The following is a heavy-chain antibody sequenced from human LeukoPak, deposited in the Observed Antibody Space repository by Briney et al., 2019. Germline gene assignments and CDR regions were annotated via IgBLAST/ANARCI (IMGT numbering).Heavy chain of an antibody. CDR2: FYRGDST. Sequence: GGSLRLSCAASGFTVSSSYMYWVRQAPRKGLEWVSFFYRGDSTYYAESVRGRFTISRDNSKNTLYLLMNSLIPEDTAVYYCAREVVPSPSYFDSWGQGTLVTVSS. V-gene: IGHV3-53*01. J-gene: IGHJ4*02. CDR3: AREVVPSPSYFDS. D-gene: IGHD2-15*01. CDR1: GFTVSSSY.